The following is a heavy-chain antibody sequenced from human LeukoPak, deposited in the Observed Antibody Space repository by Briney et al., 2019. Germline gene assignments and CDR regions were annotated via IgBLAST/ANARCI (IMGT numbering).Heavy chain of an antibody. CDR3: ARDPSHYYYTVA. CDR2: MNPNSGGT. CDR1: GYTFTSYY. V-gene: IGHV1-2*02. J-gene: IGHJ6*03. Sequence: ASVKVSCKASGYTFTSYYIHWVRQAPGQGLEWMGWMNPNSGGTNYAQKFQDRFTMTRDTSISTAYMELSRLRSDDTAVYYCARDPSHYYYTVAWGKGTTVTVSS.